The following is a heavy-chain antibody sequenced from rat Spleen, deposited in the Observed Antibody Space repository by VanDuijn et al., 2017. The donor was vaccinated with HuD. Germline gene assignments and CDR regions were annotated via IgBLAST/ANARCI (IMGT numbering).Heavy chain of an antibody. CDR2: ISSGGNT. CDR3: ASIAGGFAY. J-gene: IGHJ3*01. V-gene: IGHV2-6*01. Sequence: QVQLKESGPGLVQPSQTLSLTCTVSEFSLTGNNIHWVRQPPGEGLEWIAAISSGGNTYYNSALKSRLSISRDTSKSQVLLKMNSLQTEDTAMYFCASIAGGFAYWGQGTLVTVSS. D-gene: IGHD1-2*01. CDR1: EFSLTGNN.